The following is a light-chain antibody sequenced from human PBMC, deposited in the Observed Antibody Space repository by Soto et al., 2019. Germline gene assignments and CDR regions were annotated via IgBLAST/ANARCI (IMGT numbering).Light chain of an antibody. V-gene: IGLV2-23*02. CDR3: CSYAGESSLV. CDR1: SGDVGRYDL. J-gene: IGLJ3*02. CDR2: EVN. Sequence: QSALTQAASVSGSPGQSITISCTGTSGDVGRYDLVSWYQQYPGKAPKLLIYEVNKRPSGTSSRFSGSKSGYTASLTISGLQAEDEADYYCCSYAGESSLVFGSGTKLTVL.